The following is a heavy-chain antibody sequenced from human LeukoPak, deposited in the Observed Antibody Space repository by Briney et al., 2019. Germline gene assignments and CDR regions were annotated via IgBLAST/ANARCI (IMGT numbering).Heavy chain of an antibody. Sequence: GGSLRLSCAASGFTFSSYDMSWVRQAPGKGLEWVSGISGSDVSTNYADSLKGRFTISRDNSKNMLYLQMTRLRAEDTAVYYCASLLSGSNQINDYWGQGTLVTVSS. V-gene: IGHV3-23*01. J-gene: IGHJ4*02. CDR2: ISGSDVST. CDR1: GFTFSSYD. D-gene: IGHD1-26*01. CDR3: ASLLSGSNQINDY.